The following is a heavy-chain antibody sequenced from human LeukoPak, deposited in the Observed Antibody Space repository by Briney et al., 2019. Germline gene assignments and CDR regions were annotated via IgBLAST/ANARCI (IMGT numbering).Heavy chain of an antibody. CDR3: ARTSYGESYYHWYFDL. J-gene: IGHJ2*01. CDR1: GYTFTSYG. D-gene: IGHD1-26*01. Sequence: ASVKVSCKASGYTFTSYGISWVRQAPGQGLEWMGWISAYNGNTNYAQKLQGRVTMTTDTSTSTAYMELRSLRSDDTAVYYCARTSYGESYYHWYFDLWGRGTLVTVSS. V-gene: IGHV1-18*01. CDR2: ISAYNGNT.